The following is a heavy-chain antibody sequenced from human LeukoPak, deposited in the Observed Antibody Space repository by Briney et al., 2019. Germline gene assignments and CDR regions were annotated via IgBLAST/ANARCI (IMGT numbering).Heavy chain of an antibody. CDR3: ARDRGSGWYQSYYFDY. CDR1: GFIFSSYW. D-gene: IGHD6-19*01. CDR2: INSDGSST. V-gene: IGHV3-74*01. J-gene: IGHJ4*02. Sequence: PGGSLRLSCAASGFIFSSYWMHWVRQAPGKGLVWVSRINSDGSSTSYADSVKGRFTISRDNAKNTLYLQMNSLRAEDTAVYYCARDRGSGWYQSYYFDYWGQGTLVTVSS.